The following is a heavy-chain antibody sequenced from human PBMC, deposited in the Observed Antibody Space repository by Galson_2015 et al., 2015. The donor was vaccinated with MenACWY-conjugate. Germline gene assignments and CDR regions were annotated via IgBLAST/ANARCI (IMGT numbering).Heavy chain of an antibody. J-gene: IGHJ3*02. CDR2: IGVGRTF. CDR1: FFPFLLPS. D-gene: IGHD2-15*01. V-gene: IGHV3-69-1*01. CDR3: VRGLLQRGGHAFDI. Sequence: SLLLSFSFSFFPFLLPSLPFFLPSPGKGLEWLSYIGVGRTFYYADSGKGRFTVSRDNAQNSLYLQMNSLRAEDTAVYYCVRGLLQRGGHAFDIWGQGTMVAVSS.